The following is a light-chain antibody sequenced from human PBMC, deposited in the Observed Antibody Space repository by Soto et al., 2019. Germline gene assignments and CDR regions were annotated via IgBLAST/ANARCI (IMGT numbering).Light chain of an antibody. CDR1: QSVYSNF. J-gene: IGKJ1*01. CDR2: GAI. V-gene: IGKV3-20*01. Sequence: EFVLTQSPGTLSLSPGERATLSCRASQSVYSNFIAWYQQKPGQAPRLLIYGAITRATGIPARFSGSESGTDFTLTITRLEPEDFAEYYCQQYGSSPRTFGKGTNVAIK. CDR3: QQYGSSPRT.